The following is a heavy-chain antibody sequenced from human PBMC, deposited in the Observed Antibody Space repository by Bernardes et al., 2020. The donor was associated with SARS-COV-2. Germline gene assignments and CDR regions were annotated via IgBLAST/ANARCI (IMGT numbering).Heavy chain of an antibody. CDR1: GAFNTNLY. CDR3: ARDFDFWSGSDYMDV. Sequence: SETLSLTCTVSGAFNTNLYWTWIRQSPGMGLEWIGYISYSGNRNYNPTLKSRVSLLIDTSRNQFSLNLDSVTAADTAVYYCARDFDFWSGSDYMDVWGKGITVTVSS. CDR2: ISYSGNR. J-gene: IGHJ6*03. V-gene: IGHV4-59*08. D-gene: IGHD3-3*01.